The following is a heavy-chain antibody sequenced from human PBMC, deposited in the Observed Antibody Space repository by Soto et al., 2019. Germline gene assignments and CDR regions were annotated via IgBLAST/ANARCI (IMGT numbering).Heavy chain of an antibody. CDR3: ARDRGANGAYFDY. CDR2: IYYSGST. CDR1: GGSINSYY. J-gene: IGHJ4*03. Sequence: SETLSLTCTVSGGSINSYYWSWIRQPPGKGLEWIGYIYYSGSTNYNPSLKSRVTISVDTSKNQFSLKLNSVTAADTAVYYCARDRGANGAYFDYWGQGTTVTVSS. D-gene: IGHD3-10*01. V-gene: IGHV4-59*01.